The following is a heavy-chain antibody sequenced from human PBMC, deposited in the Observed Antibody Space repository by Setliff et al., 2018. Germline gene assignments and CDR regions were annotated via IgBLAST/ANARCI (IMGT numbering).Heavy chain of an antibody. D-gene: IGHD3-10*01. CDR2: IYYSGST. CDR1: GGSISSGNYY. Sequence: TLSLTCRVSGGSISSGNYYWGLIRQPPGKGLEWVATIYYSGSTYSNPSLKSRLIISVDAPDNQFSVKLSSVTAADTAVYYCARHKSNGSGSYPSLYMNVWGKGIMVTVSS. J-gene: IGHJ6*03. CDR3: ARHKSNGSGSYPSLYMNV. V-gene: IGHV4-39*01.